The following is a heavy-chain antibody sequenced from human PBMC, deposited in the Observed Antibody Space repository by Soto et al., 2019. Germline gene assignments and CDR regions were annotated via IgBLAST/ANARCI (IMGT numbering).Heavy chain of an antibody. CDR1: GGSIGRYF. Sequence: PSETLALTCTVSGGSIGRYFWSWIRQRPGKGLEWIGYIYYSGSTNYNPSLKSRVTISVDTSKNQFSLKLSSVTAADTAVYYCARDQGNPYYEILTNYGPYYYYCMDVWGQGTTVAV. D-gene: IGHD3-9*01. V-gene: IGHV4-59*01. J-gene: IGHJ6*02. CDR3: ARDQGNPYYEILTNYGPYYYYCMDV. CDR2: IYYSGST.